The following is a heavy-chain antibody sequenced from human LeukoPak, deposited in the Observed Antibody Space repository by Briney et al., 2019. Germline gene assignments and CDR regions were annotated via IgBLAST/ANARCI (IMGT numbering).Heavy chain of an antibody. CDR1: GGSISSYY. Sequence: SETLSLTCTVSGGSISSYYWSWIRQPPGKGLEWIGYIYYSGSTNYNPSLKSRVTISVDTSKNQFHLKLSSVTAADTAVYHCARLPNYYDSSGYYYYYGMDVWGQGTTVTVSS. CDR2: IYYSGST. J-gene: IGHJ6*02. D-gene: IGHD3-22*01. CDR3: ARLPNYYDSSGYYYYYGMDV. V-gene: IGHV4-59*08.